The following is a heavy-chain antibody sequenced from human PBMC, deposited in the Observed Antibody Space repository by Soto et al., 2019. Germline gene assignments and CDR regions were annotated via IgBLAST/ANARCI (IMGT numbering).Heavy chain of an antibody. CDR1: GSTFNNFA. Sequence: QVVLLQSGAEVKEPGSSVRVSCQVSGSTFNNFAFSWVRQAPGHGPEWMGGLVVDSNTAEYSQRFQDRVTITADTSTDTLYMELGSLTFEDTAVYYCARAIKRWEVNYYFDFWGQGTLVTVSS. V-gene: IGHV1-69*06. CDR3: ARAIKRWEVNYYFDF. CDR2: LVVDSNTA. D-gene: IGHD1-26*01. J-gene: IGHJ4*02.